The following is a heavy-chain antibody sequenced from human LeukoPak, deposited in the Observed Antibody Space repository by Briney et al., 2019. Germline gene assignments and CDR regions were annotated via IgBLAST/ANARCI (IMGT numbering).Heavy chain of an antibody. V-gene: IGHV4-34*01. J-gene: IGHJ6*03. D-gene: IGHD3-10*01. CDR3: ARHGSEDYYYYYMDV. Sequence: SETLSLTCAVYGGSFSGYYWSWIRQPPGKGLEWIGEINHSGSTNYNPSLKSRVTISVDTSKNQFSLKLSSVTAADTAVYYCARHGSEDYYYYYMDVWGKGTTVTISS. CDR1: GGSFSGYY. CDR2: INHSGST.